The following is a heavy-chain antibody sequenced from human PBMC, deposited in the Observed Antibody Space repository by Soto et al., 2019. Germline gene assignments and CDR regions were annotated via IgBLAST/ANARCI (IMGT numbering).Heavy chain of an antibody. CDR1: GYTLTELS. J-gene: IGHJ4*02. V-gene: IGHV1-24*01. CDR3: ETAMVPRDFDY. D-gene: IGHD3-10*01. Sequence: GXSVKVSCKVSGYTLTELSMHWVRQAPGKGLEWMGGFDPDDGETIYAQKFQGRVPMTEDTSTDTAYMELSSLRSEDTAVYYRETAMVPRDFDYWGQGARVTVSS. CDR2: FDPDDGET.